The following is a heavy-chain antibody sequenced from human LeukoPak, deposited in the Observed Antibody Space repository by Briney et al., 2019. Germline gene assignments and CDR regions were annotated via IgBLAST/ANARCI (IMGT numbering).Heavy chain of an antibody. CDR3: AKSGLNRFDY. J-gene: IGHJ4*02. CDR1: GFTFTNYW. V-gene: IGHV3-7*01. CDR2: IKQDGSDE. Sequence: GGSLRLSCAASGFTFTNYWMSWVRQAPGKGLEWVANIKQDGSDEYYVDSVKGRFTISRDNAKNSLYLHMNSLRAEDTAVYYCAKSGLNRFDYWGQGTLVTVSS. D-gene: IGHD2-15*01.